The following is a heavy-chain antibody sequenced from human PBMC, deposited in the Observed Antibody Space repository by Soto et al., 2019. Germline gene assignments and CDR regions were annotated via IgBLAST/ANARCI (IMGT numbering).Heavy chain of an antibody. CDR1: GFTVSSNY. Sequence: GGSLRLSCAASGFTVSSNYMSWVRQAPGKGLEWVSVIYSGGSTYYADSVKGRFTISRHNSKNTLYLQMNSLRAEDTAVYYCARDHNYSNYYYYGMDVWGQGTTVTVS. V-gene: IGHV3-53*04. D-gene: IGHD4-4*01. CDR3: ARDHNYSNYYYYGMDV. J-gene: IGHJ6*02. CDR2: IYSGGST.